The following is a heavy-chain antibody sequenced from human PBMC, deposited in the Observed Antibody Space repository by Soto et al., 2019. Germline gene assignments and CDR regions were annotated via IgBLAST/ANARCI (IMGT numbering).Heavy chain of an antibody. J-gene: IGHJ4*02. CDR3: ARSIAVVTALDY. D-gene: IGHD2-21*02. V-gene: IGHV1-3*05. Sequence: HVQLVQSGAEEKKPGASVKVSCKASGYTFTSYAMHWVRQAPGQRLEWMGWIDGGNGNTKYSQKFQGRFAITRDTSASTADMELRSVRSEGTGVYYCARSIAVVTALDYWGQGTVVTVSA. CDR2: IDGGNGNT. CDR1: GYTFTSYA.